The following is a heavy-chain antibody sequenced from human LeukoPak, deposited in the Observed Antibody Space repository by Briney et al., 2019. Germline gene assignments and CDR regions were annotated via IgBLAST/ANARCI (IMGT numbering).Heavy chain of an antibody. CDR3: ARGSPVASGRYSIYSS. CDR2: IYGDGST. D-gene: IGHD3-10*01. Sequence: GGSLRLSCAASGFTVRNYCMSWVRQAPGKGLEWVAVIYGDGSTYYADSVKGRFTISSDNLKNTLSLQMDSLRAADAAMYYCARGSPVASGRYSIYSSWGQGTLVTVSP. CDR1: GFTVRNYC. J-gene: IGHJ5*02. V-gene: IGHV3-53*01.